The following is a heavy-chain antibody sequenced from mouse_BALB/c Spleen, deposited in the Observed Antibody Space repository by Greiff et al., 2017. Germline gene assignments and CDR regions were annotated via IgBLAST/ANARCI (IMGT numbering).Heavy chain of an antibody. CDR3: ARGRWFFAY. CDR1: GFTFSDYY. Sequence: VQLKESGGGLVKPGGSLKLSCAASGFTFSDYYMYWVRQTPEKRLEWVATISDGGSYTYYPDSVKGRFTISRDNAKNNLYLQMSSLKSEDTAMYYCARGRWFFAYWGQGTLVTVSA. CDR2: ISDGGSYT. J-gene: IGHJ3*01. D-gene: IGHD2-3*01. V-gene: IGHV5-4*02.